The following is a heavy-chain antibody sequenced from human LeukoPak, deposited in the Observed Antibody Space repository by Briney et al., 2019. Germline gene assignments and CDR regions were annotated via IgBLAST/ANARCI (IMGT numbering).Heavy chain of an antibody. CDR3: ARGRARTQGPYYYYGMDV. D-gene: IGHD1-14*01. J-gene: IGHJ6*04. V-gene: IGHV4-34*01. Sequence: PSETLSLTCAVYGGSFSGYYWSWIRQPPGKGLEWIGEINHSGSTNYNPSLKSRVTISVDTSKNQCSLKLSSVTAADTAVYYCARGRARTQGPYYYYGMDVWGKGTTVTVSS. CDR2: INHSGST. CDR1: GGSFSGYY.